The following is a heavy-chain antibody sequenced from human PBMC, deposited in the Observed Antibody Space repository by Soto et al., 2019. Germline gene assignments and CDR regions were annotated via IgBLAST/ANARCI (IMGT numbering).Heavy chain of an antibody. CDR1: GFTFSSYA. CDR3: AKRFFWSGRYYYGMDV. CDR2: ISGSGGST. J-gene: IGHJ6*02. V-gene: IGHV3-23*01. Sequence: GGSLRLSCAASGFTFSSYAMSWVRQAPGKGLEWVSAISGSGGSTYYADSVKGRFTISRDNSKNTLYLQMNSLRAEDTAVYYCAKRFFWSGRYYYGMDVWGQGTTVTVSS. D-gene: IGHD3-3*01.